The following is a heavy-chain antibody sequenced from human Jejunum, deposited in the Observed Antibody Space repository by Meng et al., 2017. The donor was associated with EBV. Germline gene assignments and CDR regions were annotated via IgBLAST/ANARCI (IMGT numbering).Heavy chain of an antibody. CDR3: AAGTTTTTKYNWLDP. CDR2: ISGNSGHI. J-gene: IGHJ5*02. CDR1: DFTCDEYS. Sequence: GQLVESGGGWVQRGGALRLSCVGSDFTCDEYSMNWVRQAPGKGMGWVSSISGNSGHIDYADSLKGRFTISRDNAKKSLFLQMDSLRVDDTAVYYCAAGTTTTTKYNWLDPWGLGTLVTVSS. D-gene: IGHD1-1*01. V-gene: IGHV3-21*01.